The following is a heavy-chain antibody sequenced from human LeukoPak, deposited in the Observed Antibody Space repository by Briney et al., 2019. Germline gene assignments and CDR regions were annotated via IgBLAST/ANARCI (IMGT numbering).Heavy chain of an antibody. D-gene: IGHD6-25*01. CDR3: ARAGGASAYYSYYMDV. J-gene: IGHJ6*03. CDR2: IYTSGST. Sequence: SETLSLTCAVYGGSFSSYYWSWIRQPAGKGLEWIGRIYTSGSTNYNPSLKSRVTLSVDTARSQFSLKLSSVTAADTAVYFCARAGGASAYYSYYMDVWGKGTTVTVSS. V-gene: IGHV4-59*10. CDR1: GGSFSSYY.